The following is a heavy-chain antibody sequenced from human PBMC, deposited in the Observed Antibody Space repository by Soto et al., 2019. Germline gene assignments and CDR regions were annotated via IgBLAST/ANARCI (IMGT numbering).Heavy chain of an antibody. CDR2: ISSNSAYI. Sequence: GGSLRLSCAASGFTFRSFTMNWVRQAPGKGLEWVSTISSNSAYIYYTDALRGRVTISRDNAKNSLHLQMNSLRAEDTAVYYCTRDASRDSSARGWFDPWGPGTLVTVSS. CDR3: TRDASRDSSARGWFDP. D-gene: IGHD6-13*01. J-gene: IGHJ5*02. CDR1: GFTFRSFT. V-gene: IGHV3-21*01.